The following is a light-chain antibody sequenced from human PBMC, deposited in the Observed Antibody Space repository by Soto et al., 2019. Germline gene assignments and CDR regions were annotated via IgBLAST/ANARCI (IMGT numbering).Light chain of an antibody. J-gene: IGKJ4*01. V-gene: IGKV3-11*01. CDR2: EAS. CDR1: QSVSSY. CDR3: QQRSSWLLT. Sequence: EIVLTQSPATLSLSPGERATLSCRASQSVSSYLAWYQQKPGQAPRLLIYEASNRDTGIPARFSGSGSGTDFTLTISSLEPEDFAVYYCQQRSSWLLTFGGGTKVEIK.